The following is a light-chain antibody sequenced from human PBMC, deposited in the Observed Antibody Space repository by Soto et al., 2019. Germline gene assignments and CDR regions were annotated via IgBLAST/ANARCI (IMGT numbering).Light chain of an antibody. J-gene: IGKJ4*01. CDR1: QSVQRY. CDR2: GAS. CDR3: QQYHNWLT. Sequence: EIVMTQFPVTVSVSPGETATLSCRASQSVQRYLAWFQQKPGQAPRLLIFGASTRATGIPARFSGTGSGTEFTLTITSLQSEDFAVYYCQQYHNWLTFGGGTKVDIK. V-gene: IGKV3-15*01.